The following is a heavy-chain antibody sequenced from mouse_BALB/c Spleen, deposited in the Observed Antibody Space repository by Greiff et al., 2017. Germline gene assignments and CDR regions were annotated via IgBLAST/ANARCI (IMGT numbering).Heavy chain of an antibody. CDR2: ISSGSSTI. CDR3: ARKSLYSWYFDV. D-gene: IGHD6-1*01. Sequence: EVQLVESGGGLVQPGGSRKLSCAASGFTFSSFGMHWVRQAPEKGLEWVAYISSGSSTIYYADTVKGRFTISRDNPKNTLFLQMTSLRSEDTAMYYCARKSLYSWYFDVWGAGTTVTVSS. J-gene: IGHJ1*01. CDR1: GFTFSSFG. V-gene: IGHV5-17*02.